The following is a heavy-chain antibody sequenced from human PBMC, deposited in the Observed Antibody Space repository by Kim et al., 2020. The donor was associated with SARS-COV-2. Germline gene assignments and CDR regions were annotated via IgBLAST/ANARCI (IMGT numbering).Heavy chain of an antibody. D-gene: IGHD3-22*01. V-gene: IGHV4-39*07. J-gene: IGHJ4*02. CDR3: ARVPSRGGSSGYTGFDY. Sequence: LKRRVTISVDTSKNQCSLKLSSVTAADTAVYYCARVPSRGGSSGYTGFDYWGQGTLVTVSS.